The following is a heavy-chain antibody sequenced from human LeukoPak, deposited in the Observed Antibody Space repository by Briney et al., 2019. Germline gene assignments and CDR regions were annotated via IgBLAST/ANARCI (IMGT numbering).Heavy chain of an antibody. CDR1: GYTFTGYY. CDR2: INPNSGGT. Sequence: GASVKVSCKASGYTFTGYYMHCVRQAPGQGLEWMGWINPNSGGTNYAQKFQGRVTITRDTSISTAYMELSRLRSDDTAVYYCARVVAAAGNTGLGFDYWGQGTLVTVSS. D-gene: IGHD6-13*01. V-gene: IGHV1-2*02. J-gene: IGHJ4*02. CDR3: ARVVAAAGNTGLGFDY.